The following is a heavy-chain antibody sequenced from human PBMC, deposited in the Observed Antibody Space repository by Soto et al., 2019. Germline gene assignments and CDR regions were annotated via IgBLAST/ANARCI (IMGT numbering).Heavy chain of an antibody. CDR1: GGSISSGDYY. J-gene: IGHJ3*02. V-gene: IGHV4-30-4*01. D-gene: IGHD3-22*01. CDR3: AREENYYDSSGYHGDAFDI. Sequence: QVQLQESGPGLVKPSQTLSLTCTVSGGSISSGDYYWSWIRQPPGKGLEWIGYIYYSGSTYYNPSLKSRVTISVDTSKNQFSLKLSSVTAADTAVYYCAREENYYDSSGYHGDAFDIWGQGTMVTVSS. CDR2: IYYSGST.